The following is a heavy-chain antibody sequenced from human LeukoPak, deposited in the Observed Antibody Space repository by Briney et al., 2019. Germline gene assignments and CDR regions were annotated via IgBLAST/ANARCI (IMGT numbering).Heavy chain of an antibody. CDR2: ISYDGSNK. D-gene: IGHD6-13*01. Sequence: GRSLRLSCAASGFTFSSYAMHWVRQAPGKGLEWVAVISYDGSNKYYADSVKGRFTISRDNSKNTLYLQMNSLRAEDTAVYYCARVMWRIAAAGWFDPWGQGTLVTVSS. CDR3: ARVMWRIAAAGWFDP. CDR1: GFTFSSYA. J-gene: IGHJ5*02. V-gene: IGHV3-30-3*01.